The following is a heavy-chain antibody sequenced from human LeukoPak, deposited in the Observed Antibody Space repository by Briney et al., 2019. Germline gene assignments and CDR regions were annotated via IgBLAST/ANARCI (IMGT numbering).Heavy chain of an antibody. D-gene: IGHD3-22*01. CDR1: GFTFSSFW. J-gene: IGHJ4*02. V-gene: IGHV3-7*01. Sequence: GGSLRLSCAASGFTFSSFWMSWVRQAPGKGLEWVAIIKQDGSEKYYVDSVKGRFTISRDNAKNSLYLQMNSLRAEDTAVYYCAREYYDSGFDYWGQGTLVTVSS. CDR2: IKQDGSEK. CDR3: AREYYDSGFDY.